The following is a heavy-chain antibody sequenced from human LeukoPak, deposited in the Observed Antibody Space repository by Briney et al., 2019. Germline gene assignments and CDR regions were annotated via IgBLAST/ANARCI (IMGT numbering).Heavy chain of an antibody. D-gene: IGHD1-26*01. J-gene: IGHJ4*02. CDR3: ARGSYYAPYYFDY. CDR2: ISSGSNTI. Sequence: GGSLRLSCAASGFTFGTYRMNWVRQAPGKGLEWLSYISSGSNTIFYADSVKGRFTISRDNAKNSLFLQVNSLRDEDTAVYYCARGSYYAPYYFDYWGQGTLVTVSS. V-gene: IGHV3-48*02. CDR1: GFTFGTYR.